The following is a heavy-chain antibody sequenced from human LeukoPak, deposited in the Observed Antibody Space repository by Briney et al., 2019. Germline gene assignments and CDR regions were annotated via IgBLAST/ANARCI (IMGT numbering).Heavy chain of an antibody. CDR2: IIPIFGTA. CDR1: GGTFSSYA. J-gene: IGHJ3*02. D-gene: IGHD4-17*01. Sequence: SVRVSCKASGGTFSSYAISWVRQAPGQGLEWMGGIIPIFGTANYAQKFQGRVTITADKSTSTAYMELSSLRSEDTAVYYCARWVGTVTTRDEIWGQGTMVTVSS. V-gene: IGHV1-69*06. CDR3: ARWVGTVTTRDEI.